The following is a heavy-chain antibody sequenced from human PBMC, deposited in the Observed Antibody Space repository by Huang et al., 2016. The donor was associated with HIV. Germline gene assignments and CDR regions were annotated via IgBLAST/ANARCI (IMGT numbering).Heavy chain of an antibody. D-gene: IGHD3-9*01. V-gene: IGHV7-4-1*02. J-gene: IGHJ4*02. CDR3: ARYRLTGTFLDS. CDR1: GYTFTTYS. CDR2: INSKTGKP. Sequence: QVQLVQSGSELRKPGASVKVSCKASGYTFTTYSLIWVRQAPGQGLEWMRWINSKTGKPTYAQGFRGLFVFSVDTTVNTAYLQISSLKTDDTAKYFCARYRLTGTFLDSWGQGTQVTVSS.